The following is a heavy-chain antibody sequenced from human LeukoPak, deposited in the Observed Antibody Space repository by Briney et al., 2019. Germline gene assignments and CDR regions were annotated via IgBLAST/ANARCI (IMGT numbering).Heavy chain of an antibody. J-gene: IGHJ4*02. CDR2: INLDGSEK. CDR3: ARTRLSCDC. CDR1: GFTFSSYW. D-gene: IGHD2/OR15-2a*01. Sequence: AGGSLRLSCAASGFTFSSYWMTWVRQAPGKGLEWVASINLDGSEKNCVDSVEGRFAISRDNAKKSLFLQMNSLRDEDTAVYYCARTRLSCDCWGQGTLVTVSS. V-gene: IGHV3-7*01.